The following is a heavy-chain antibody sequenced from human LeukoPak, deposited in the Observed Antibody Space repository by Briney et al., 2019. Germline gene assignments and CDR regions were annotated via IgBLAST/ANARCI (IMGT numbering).Heavy chain of an antibody. D-gene: IGHD5-24*01. CDR2: IYYTGTT. V-gene: IGHV4-59*12. CDR1: GASISSYY. CDR3: AREIGDGYNFGYDY. Sequence: SETLSLTCTVSGASISSYYWSWIRQPPGKTLEWIGYIYYTGTTNYNPSLKSRVTISVDTSKNQFSLKLSSVTAADTAVYYCAREIGDGYNFGYDYWGQGTLVTVSS. J-gene: IGHJ4*02.